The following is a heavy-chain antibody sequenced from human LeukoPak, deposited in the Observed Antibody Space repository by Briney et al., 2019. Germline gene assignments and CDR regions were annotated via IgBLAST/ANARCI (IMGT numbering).Heavy chain of an antibody. CDR3: AKGLRITMIVVVS. CDR2: ISGSGGST. CDR1: GFTLCSYP. D-gene: IGHD3-22*01. V-gene: IGHV3-23*01. J-gene: IGHJ4*02. Sequence: GGSLRLSCGASGFTLCSYPMLEAPPAPGRGVVGVSAISGSGGSTYYADSVKGRFTISRDNSKNTLYLQMNSLRAEDTAVYYCAKGLRITMIVVVSWGQGTLVTVSS.